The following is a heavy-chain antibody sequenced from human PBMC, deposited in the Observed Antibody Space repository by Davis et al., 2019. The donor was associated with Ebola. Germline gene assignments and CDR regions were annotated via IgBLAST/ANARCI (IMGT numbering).Heavy chain of an antibody. CDR1: GFTVSSNS. D-gene: IGHD1-26*01. Sequence: GESLKISCAASGFTVSSNSMSWVRQAPGKGLEWVSVIFSGGTTNYADSVKGRFTISRDNSKNTLYLQMTSLRADDTAVYYCAMGVGATPYFDYWGQGTLVTVSS. CDR3: AMGVGATPYFDY. CDR2: IFSGGTT. V-gene: IGHV3-53*01. J-gene: IGHJ4*02.